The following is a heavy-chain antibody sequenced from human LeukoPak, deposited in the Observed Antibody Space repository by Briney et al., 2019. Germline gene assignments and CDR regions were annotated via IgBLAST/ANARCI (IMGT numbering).Heavy chain of an antibody. D-gene: IGHD5-18*01. CDR3: ARGVQLWLRPIDY. CDR1: GGSFSGYY. CDR2: INHSGST. Sequence: SETLSLTCAVYGGSFSGYYWSWIRQPPGKGLEWIGEINHSGSTNYNPSLKSRVTISVDTSKNQFSLKLSSVTAADTAVYYCARGVQLWLRPIDYWAREPWSPSPQ. J-gene: IGHJ4*02. V-gene: IGHV4-34*01.